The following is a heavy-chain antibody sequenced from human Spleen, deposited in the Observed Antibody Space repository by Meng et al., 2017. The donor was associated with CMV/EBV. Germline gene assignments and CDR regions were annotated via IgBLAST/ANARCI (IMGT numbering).Heavy chain of an antibody. J-gene: IGHJ3*01. D-gene: IGHD1-26*01. CDR2: ISSSGTTK. Sequence: LSLTCAASGFIFSDYYMSWFRQAPGKGLEWVSYISSSGTTKFFSDSVKGRFTISRDNAQNSLYLQMDSLRAEDTAVYYCARGEGYSGSYRWGQGTMVTVSS. V-gene: IGHV3-11*01. CDR3: ARGEGYSGSYR. CDR1: GFIFSDYY.